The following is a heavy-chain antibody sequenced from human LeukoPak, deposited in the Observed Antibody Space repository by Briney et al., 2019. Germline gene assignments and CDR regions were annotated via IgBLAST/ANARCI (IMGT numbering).Heavy chain of an antibody. Sequence: SETLSLTCTVSGGSISSYYWSWIRQPPGKGLEWIGYIYYSGSTNYNPSLKSRVTISVDTSKNQFSLKLSSLTAADTAVYSCAAWARGWFDPWGQGTLVTVSS. CDR3: AAWARGWFDP. CDR1: GGSISSYY. CDR2: IYYSGST. J-gene: IGHJ5*02. D-gene: IGHD3-10*01. V-gene: IGHV4-59*01.